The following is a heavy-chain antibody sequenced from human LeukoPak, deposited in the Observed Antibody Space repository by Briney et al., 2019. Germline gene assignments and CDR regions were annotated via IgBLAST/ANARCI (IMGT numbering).Heavy chain of an antibody. V-gene: IGHV4-34*01. CDR3: ARCPGSYYLVAFDI. CDR1: GGSFSGYY. J-gene: IGHJ3*02. Sequence: SETLSLTCAVYGGSFSGYYWSWIRQPPGKGLEWIGEINHSGSTNYNPSLKSRVTISVDTSKNQFSLKLSSVTAADTAVYYCARCPGSYYLVAFDIWGQGTMVTVSS. D-gene: IGHD3-10*02. CDR2: INHSGST.